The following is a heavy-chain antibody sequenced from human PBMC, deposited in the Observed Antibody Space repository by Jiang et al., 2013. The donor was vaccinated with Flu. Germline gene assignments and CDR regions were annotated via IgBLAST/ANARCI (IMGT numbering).Heavy chain of an antibody. V-gene: IGHV4-59*01. D-gene: IGHD5-24*01. Sequence: GLVKPSETLSLTCTVSGGSISITSGAGSGSPREGTGVDCVYVLQWEAQLQPSLKSRVTISVDTSKNQFSLKLSSVTAADTAVYYCARLRWLEGPNFDYWGLGTLVTVSS. CDR3: ARLRWLEGPNFDY. CDR1: GGSISIT. J-gene: IGHJ4*02. CDR2: VLQWEA.